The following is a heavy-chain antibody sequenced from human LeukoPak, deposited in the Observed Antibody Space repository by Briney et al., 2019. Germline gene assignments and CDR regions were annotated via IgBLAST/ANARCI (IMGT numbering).Heavy chain of an antibody. CDR1: GFTVSSNY. J-gene: IGHJ4*02. CDR2: IYSGGST. Sequence: GGSLRLSCAASGFTVSSNYMSWVRQAPVKVLEWVSVIYSGGSTYYADSVKGRFTISRDNSKNTLYLRMNSLRAEDTAVYYCARDSGRLAASQGARDYWGQGTLVTVSS. V-gene: IGHV3-66*01. CDR3: ARDSGRLAASQGARDY. D-gene: IGHD6-6*01.